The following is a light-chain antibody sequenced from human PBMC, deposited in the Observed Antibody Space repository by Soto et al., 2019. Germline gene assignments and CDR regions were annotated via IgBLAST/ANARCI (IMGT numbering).Light chain of an antibody. CDR3: CSYVGATTYV. CDR2: EGV. Sequence: QSALTQPPSVSGSAGQSITITCTGSASNIGGYNLVSWYQHHAGKAPKVIIYEGVKRPSGVSNRFSGSKSGTTASLTISGLQAEDEADYYCCSYVGATTYVFGSGTKLTVL. V-gene: IGLV2-23*01. CDR1: ASNIGGYNL. J-gene: IGLJ1*01.